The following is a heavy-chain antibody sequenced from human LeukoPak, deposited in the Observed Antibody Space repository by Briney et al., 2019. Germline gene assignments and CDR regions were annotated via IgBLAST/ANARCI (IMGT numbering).Heavy chain of an antibody. J-gene: IGHJ6*03. CDR2: IRYDGSNK. CDR3: AKDPPKTTGYSGYDWDYYYMDV. Sequence: PGGSLRLSCAASGFTFSSYEMNWVRQAPGKGLEWVAFIRYDGSNKYYADSVKGRFTISRDNSKNTLYLQMNSLRAEDTAVYYCAKDPPKTTGYSGYDWDYYYMDVWGKGTTVTISS. V-gene: IGHV3-30*02. D-gene: IGHD5-12*01. CDR1: GFTFSSYE.